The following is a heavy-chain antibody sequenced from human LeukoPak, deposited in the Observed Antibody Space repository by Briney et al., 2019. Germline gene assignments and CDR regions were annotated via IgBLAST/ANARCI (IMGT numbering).Heavy chain of an antibody. CDR1: GYTFTIYG. CDR2: ISAYNGNT. J-gene: IGHJ5*02. D-gene: IGHD3-22*01. CDR3: ARDAGNYYDSSGYDP. V-gene: IGHV1-18*01. Sequence: ASVKVSCKASGYTFTIYGISWVRQAPGQGLEWMGWISAYNGNTNYAQKLQGRVTMTTDTSTSTAYMELRSLRSDDTAVYYCARDAGNYYDSSGYDPWGQGTLVTVSS.